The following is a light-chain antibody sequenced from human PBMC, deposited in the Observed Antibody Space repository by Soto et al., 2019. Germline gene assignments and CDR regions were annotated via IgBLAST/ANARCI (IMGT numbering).Light chain of an antibody. CDR2: GAS. CDR3: QQYHNWPPIT. Sequence: IVMTQSPATLSVSPGERATLSCRASQSVSSNLAWYQQKPGQAPRLLIYGASTRATGIPARFSGSGSGTEFTLTISSLQSEDFAVYYCQQYHNWPPITFGQGTRLE. J-gene: IGKJ5*01. V-gene: IGKV3-15*01. CDR1: QSVSSN.